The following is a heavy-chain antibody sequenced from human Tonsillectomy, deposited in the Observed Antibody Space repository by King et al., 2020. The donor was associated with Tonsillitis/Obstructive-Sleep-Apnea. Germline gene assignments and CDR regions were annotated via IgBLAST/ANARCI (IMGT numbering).Heavy chain of an antibody. CDR3: AKDSGSGWDVDYYYYMDV. Sequence: VQLVESGGGLVQPGRSLRLSCAASGFTFDDYAMHWVRQASGKGLEWVSGISWNCGSIDYADSVKGRFTISRDNAKNSLYLQMNSLRAEDTALYYCAKDSGSGWDVDYYYYMDVWGKGTTVTVSS. CDR1: GFTFDDYA. V-gene: IGHV3-9*01. D-gene: IGHD6-19*01. CDR2: ISWNCGSI. J-gene: IGHJ6*03.